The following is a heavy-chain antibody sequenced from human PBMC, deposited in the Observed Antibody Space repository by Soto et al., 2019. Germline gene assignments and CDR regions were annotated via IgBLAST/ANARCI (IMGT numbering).Heavy chain of an antibody. CDR1: GFSIGSVDYY. CDR3: PRDTAMVRDDFDI. Sequence: TLSRTSNLVGFSIGSVDYYWSWIRQPPGKGLEWIGYIYFSESTSYNPSLKSRVTISGDKSKNQFSLRLTSVTAADTAVYYCPRDTAMVRDDFDIWGQGTMVT. CDR2: IYFSEST. J-gene: IGHJ3*02. V-gene: IGHV4-30-4*01. D-gene: IGHD5-18*01.